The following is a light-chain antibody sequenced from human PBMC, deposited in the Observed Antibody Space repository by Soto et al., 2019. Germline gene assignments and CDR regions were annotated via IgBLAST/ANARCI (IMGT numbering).Light chain of an antibody. CDR1: QSVSSD. CDR3: QQRRNWPPIP. V-gene: IGKV3-11*01. Sequence: EIVLTQSPATLSLSPGERATLSCRASQSVSSDLAWYQQRPGQAPRLLIYEASNRATGIPARFSGSGSGTEFTLTISSVEPEDFAVYYCQQRRNWPPIPFGLGTRLEI. CDR2: EAS. J-gene: IGKJ5*01.